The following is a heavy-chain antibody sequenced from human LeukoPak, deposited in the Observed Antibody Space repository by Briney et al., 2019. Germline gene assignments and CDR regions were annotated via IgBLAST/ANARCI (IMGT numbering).Heavy chain of an antibody. Sequence: GGSLRLSCAASGFTFSSYEMNWVRQAPGRGLEWVSYISGSGVTMYYADSVKGRFTISRDNSKNTLYLQMNSLRAEDTAVYYCARVHSSGWDSPDYWGQGTLVTVSS. V-gene: IGHV3-48*03. CDR3: ARVHSSGWDSPDY. J-gene: IGHJ4*02. D-gene: IGHD6-19*01. CDR1: GFTFSSYE. CDR2: ISGSGVTM.